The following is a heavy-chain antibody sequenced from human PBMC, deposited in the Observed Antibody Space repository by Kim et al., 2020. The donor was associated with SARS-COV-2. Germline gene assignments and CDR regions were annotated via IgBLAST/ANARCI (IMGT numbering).Heavy chain of an antibody. Sequence: SETLSLTCTVSGGSIRSGNYYWSWVRQPPERGLVWIACIRHDGGAHYNPSFQSRATISVDKSSNQFSLKLGAVSAADTAIYYCAREILNPGVTGAFDIWGRGTMIPVPS. CDR1: GGSIRSGNYY. J-gene: IGHJ3*02. D-gene: IGHD1-1*01. CDR3: AREILNPGVTGAFDI. CDR2: IRHDGGA. V-gene: IGHV4-30-4*01.